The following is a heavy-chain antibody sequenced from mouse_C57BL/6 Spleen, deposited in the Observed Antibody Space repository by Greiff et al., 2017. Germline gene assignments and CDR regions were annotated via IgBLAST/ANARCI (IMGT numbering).Heavy chain of an antibody. CDR2: ISNGGGST. J-gene: IGHJ4*01. CDR1: GFTFSDYY. Sequence: EVHLVESGGGLVQPGGSLKLSCAASGFTFSDYYMYWVRQTPEKRLEWVAYISNGGGSTYYPDTVKGRFTISRDNAKNTLYLQMSRLKSEDTAMYYCARQKEGAMDYWGQGTSVTVSS. CDR3: ARQKEGAMDY. V-gene: IGHV5-12*01.